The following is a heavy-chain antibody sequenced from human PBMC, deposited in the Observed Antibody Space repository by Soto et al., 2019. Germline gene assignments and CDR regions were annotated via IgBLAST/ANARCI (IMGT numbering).Heavy chain of an antibody. Sequence: GGALRVSCAASGVTLSRDRMNWGRQAPGKGLEWVSSISSSSSYIYYADSVKGRFTISRDNAKNSLYLQMNSLRAEDTAVYYCARMWTPYSSSSAVFWFDPWGQGTLVTVSS. V-gene: IGHV3-21*01. CDR1: GVTLSRDR. D-gene: IGHD6-6*01. CDR3: ARMWTPYSSSSAVFWFDP. J-gene: IGHJ5*02. CDR2: ISSSSSYI.